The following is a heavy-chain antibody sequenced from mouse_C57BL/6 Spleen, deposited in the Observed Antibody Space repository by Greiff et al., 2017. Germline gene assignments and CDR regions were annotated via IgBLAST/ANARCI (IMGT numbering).Heavy chain of an antibody. CDR2: IYPGDGDT. V-gene: IGHV1-82*01. Sequence: VQLQQSGPELVKPGASVKISCKASGYAFSSSCMNWVKQRPGKGLEWIGRIYPGDGDTNYNGKFKGKATLTADKSSSTAYMQLSSLTSEDSAVYFCARFGLDYWGQGTTLTVSS. CDR1: GYAFSSSC. CDR3: ARFGLDY. J-gene: IGHJ2*01.